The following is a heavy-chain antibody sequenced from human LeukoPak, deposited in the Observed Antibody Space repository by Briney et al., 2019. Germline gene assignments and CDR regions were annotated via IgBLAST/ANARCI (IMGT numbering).Heavy chain of an antibody. J-gene: IGHJ4*02. CDR3: ARADTMVRGVIITPPYFDY. D-gene: IGHD3-10*01. CDR1: GGSISSYY. V-gene: IGHV4-59*01. CDR2: IYYSGST. Sequence: PSETLSLTCTVSGGSISSYYWSWIRQPPGKGLEWIGYIYYSGSTNYNPSLKSRVTISVDTSKNQFSLKLSSVTAADTAVYYCARADTMVRGVIITPPYFDYWGQGTLVTVSS.